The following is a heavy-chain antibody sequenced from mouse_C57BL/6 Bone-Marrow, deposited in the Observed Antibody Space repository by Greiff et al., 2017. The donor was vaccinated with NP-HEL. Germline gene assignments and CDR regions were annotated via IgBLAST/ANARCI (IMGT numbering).Heavy chain of an antibody. CDR2: IYPGDGDT. CDR3: ARYLYYYGSSYAMDY. J-gene: IGHJ4*01. D-gene: IGHD1-1*01. Sequence: QVTLKESGPELVKPGASVKLSCKASGYAFSSSGMNWVKQTPGKGLEWIGRIYPGDGDTDYNGKFKGKATLTADKSSSTAYMQLSSLTSEDSAVYFCARYLYYYGSSYAMDYWGQGTSVTVSS. V-gene: IGHV1-82*01. CDR1: GYAFSSSG.